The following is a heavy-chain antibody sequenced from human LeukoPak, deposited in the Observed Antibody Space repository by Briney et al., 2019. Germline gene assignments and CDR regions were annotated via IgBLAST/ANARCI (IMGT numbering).Heavy chain of an antibody. CDR3: ARVHCSSTSCRRDMYYFDY. J-gene: IGHJ4*02. Sequence: GASVKVSCKASGGTFSSYAISWVRQAPGQGLEWMGGIIPIFGTANYAQKFQGRVTITADESTSTAYMELSSLRSEDTAVYYCARVHCSSTSCRRDMYYFDYWGQGTLATVSS. V-gene: IGHV1-69*01. D-gene: IGHD2-2*01. CDR1: GGTFSSYA. CDR2: IIPIFGTA.